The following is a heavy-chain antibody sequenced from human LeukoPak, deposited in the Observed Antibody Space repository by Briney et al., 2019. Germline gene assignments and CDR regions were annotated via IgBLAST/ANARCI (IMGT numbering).Heavy chain of an antibody. CDR1: GLTVSTNS. J-gene: IGHJ4*02. Sequence: GGSLRLSCTVSGLTVSTNSMSWVRQAPGKGLEWVSFIYSDNTHYSDSVKGRFTISRDNSKNTLYLQMNSLRAEDTAVYYCARRAGAYSHPYDYWGQGTLVTVSS. CDR3: ARRAGAYSHPYDY. V-gene: IGHV3-53*01. CDR2: IYSDNT. D-gene: IGHD4/OR15-4a*01.